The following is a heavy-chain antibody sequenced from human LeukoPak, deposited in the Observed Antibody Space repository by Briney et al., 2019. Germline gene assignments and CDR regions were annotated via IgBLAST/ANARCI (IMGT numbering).Heavy chain of an antibody. V-gene: IGHV1-2*06. CDR3: ARASPDYYDSSGYYYY. J-gene: IGHJ4*02. CDR2: INPNSGGT. D-gene: IGHD3-22*01. CDR1: GYTFTVYY. Sequence: GASVKVSCKASGYTFTVYYMHWVRQAPGQGLEWMGRINPNSGGTNYAQKFQGRVTMTRDTSISIAYMELSRLRSDDTAVYYCARASPDYYDSSGYYYYWGQGTLVTVSS.